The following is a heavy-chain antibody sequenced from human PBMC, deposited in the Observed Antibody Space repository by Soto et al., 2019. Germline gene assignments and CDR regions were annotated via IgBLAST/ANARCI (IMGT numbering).Heavy chain of an antibody. V-gene: IGHV3-23*01. CDR1: GFTFSLFA. J-gene: IGHJ4*02. Sequence: GGSLRLSCAASGFTFSLFAMSWVRQAPGKGLEWVSGISGSAGTTYYTDSLKGRFTISRDNSKNTLFLQMNSLRDEDTAIYYCAKDGLSDSPSAIDYWGQGTRVTVSS. D-gene: IGHD6-13*01. CDR3: AKDGLSDSPSAIDY. CDR2: ISGSAGTT.